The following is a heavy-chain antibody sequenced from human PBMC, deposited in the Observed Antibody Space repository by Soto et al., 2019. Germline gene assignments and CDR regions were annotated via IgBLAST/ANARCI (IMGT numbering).Heavy chain of an antibody. J-gene: IGHJ4*02. Sequence: GVLRLSCAASGFTFSTYGMNWVRQAPGKGLGWVSSISSSSSYIYYADSVKGRFTISRDNAKNSLYLQMNSLRAEDTAVYYCAREEYYYDSSGYPDYWGQGTLVTVSS. V-gene: IGHV3-21*01. CDR1: GFTFSTYG. CDR2: ISSSSSYI. D-gene: IGHD3-22*01. CDR3: AREEYYYDSSGYPDY.